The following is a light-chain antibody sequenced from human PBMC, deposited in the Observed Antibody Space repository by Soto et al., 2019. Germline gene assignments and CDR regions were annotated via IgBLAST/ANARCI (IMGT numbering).Light chain of an antibody. V-gene: IGKV3-15*01. CDR1: ESVSSN. CDR3: HQYKSWLSFT. CDR2: DAS. J-gene: IGKJ2*01. Sequence: ELVMTQSPATLSVSTGDRATLSCRARESVSSNLAWYQQNPGQSPRLLIYDASTRATGIPARFSGSGSGTEFTLTISSLQSEDSAIYYFHQYKSWLSFTFGQGTKLEIK.